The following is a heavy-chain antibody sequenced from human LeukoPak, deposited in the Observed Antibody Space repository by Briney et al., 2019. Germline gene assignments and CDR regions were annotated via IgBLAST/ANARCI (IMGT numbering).Heavy chain of an antibody. CDR1: GFTFSSYA. V-gene: IGHV3-23*01. D-gene: IGHD6-19*01. CDR3: AKDRTAVAGIPPRVSDY. CDR2: ISGSGGST. J-gene: IGHJ4*02. Sequence: GVSLRLSCAASGFTFSSYAMSWVRQAPGKGLEWVSAISGSGGSTYYADSVKGRFTISRDNSKNTLYLQMNSLRAEDTAVYYCAKDRTAVAGIPPRVSDYWGQGTLVTVSS.